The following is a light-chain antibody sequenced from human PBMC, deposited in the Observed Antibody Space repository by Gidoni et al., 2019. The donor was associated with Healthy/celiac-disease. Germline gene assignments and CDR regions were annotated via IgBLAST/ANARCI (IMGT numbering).Light chain of an antibody. J-gene: IGKJ4*01. V-gene: IGKV1-9*01. CDR1: QGISSY. CDR2: AAS. CDR3: QQLNSYPLT. Sequence: IQLTQSPSSLSASVGDRVTITCRASQGISSYLAWYQQKPGKAPKLLIYAASTLQSGVPSRFSGRGSGTDFTLTISSLQPEDFATYYCQQLNSYPLTFGGGTKVEIE.